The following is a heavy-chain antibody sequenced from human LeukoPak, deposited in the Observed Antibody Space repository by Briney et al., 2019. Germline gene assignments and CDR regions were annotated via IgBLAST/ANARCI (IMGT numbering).Heavy chain of an antibody. CDR2: VSGSGAHT. V-gene: IGHV3-21*01. Sequence: GGSLRLSCAASGFTFSSYAMTWVRQAPGKGLQWVSAVSGSGAHTYYADSVKGRFTISRDNAKNSLYLQMNSLRAEDTAVYYCARRGYCSSTSCYGLHSTLRGYYYYYMDVWGKGTTVTVSS. CDR3: ARRGYCSSTSCYGLHSTLRGYYYYYMDV. CDR1: GFTFSSYA. J-gene: IGHJ6*03. D-gene: IGHD2-2*01.